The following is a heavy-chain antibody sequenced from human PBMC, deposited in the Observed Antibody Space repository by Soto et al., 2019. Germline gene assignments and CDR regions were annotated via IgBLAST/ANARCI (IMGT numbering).Heavy chain of an antibody. V-gene: IGHV1-24*01. CDR3: ATAAPYCSSVVCAFDI. J-gene: IGHJ3*02. D-gene: IGHD2-2*01. Sequence: ASVKVSCKVSGYTLTELSMHWVRQAPGKGLEWIGGFDPEDGETIYAQKFQGRVTMTEDTSTDTAYMELSSLRSEDTAVYYCATAAPYCSSVVCAFDIWGQGTMVT. CDR1: GYTLTELS. CDR2: FDPEDGET.